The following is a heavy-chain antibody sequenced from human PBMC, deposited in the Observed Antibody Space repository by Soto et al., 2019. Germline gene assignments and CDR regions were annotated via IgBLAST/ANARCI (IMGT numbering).Heavy chain of an antibody. CDR2: IYTSGST. CDR1: GGSISRYY. Sequence: SETLALGCTVSGGSISRYYWSWVRQPAGKGLEWIGRIYTSGSTNYNPSLKSRVTMSVDTSKNQFSLKLSSVTAADTAVYYCARNVYSPNWYFHLPGRGTLVT. CDR3: ARNVYSPNWYFHL. J-gene: IGHJ2*01. V-gene: IGHV4-4*07. D-gene: IGHD2-21*01.